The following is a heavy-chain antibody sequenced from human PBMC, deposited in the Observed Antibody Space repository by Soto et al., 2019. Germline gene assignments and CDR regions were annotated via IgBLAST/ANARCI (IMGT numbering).Heavy chain of an antibody. V-gene: IGHV1-3*04. Sequence: GASVKVSCKASGYIFTNYAMHWVRQAPGQRLELMGWINTGNGNTKYSQKFQGRVTITRDTSASTVYMEVSSLRSGDTAVYYCATVYYDSSGYMDYWGQGTLVTVSS. CDR3: ATVYYDSSGYMDY. CDR2: INTGNGNT. CDR1: GYIFTNYA. D-gene: IGHD3-22*01. J-gene: IGHJ4*02.